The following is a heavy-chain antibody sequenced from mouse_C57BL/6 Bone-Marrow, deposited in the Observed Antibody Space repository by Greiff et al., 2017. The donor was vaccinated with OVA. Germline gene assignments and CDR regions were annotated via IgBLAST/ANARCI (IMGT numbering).Heavy chain of an antibody. V-gene: IGHV5-4*03. J-gene: IGHJ4*01. D-gene: IGHD2-5*01. Sequence: DVKLVESGGGLVKPGGSLKLSCAASGFTFSSYAMSWVRQTPEKRLEWVATISDGGSYTYYPDNVKGRFTISRDNAKNNLYLQMSHLKSEDTAMYYCARVGVTRNYYAMDYWGQGTSVTVSS. CDR1: GFTFSSYA. CDR2: ISDGGSYT. CDR3: ARVGVTRNYYAMDY.